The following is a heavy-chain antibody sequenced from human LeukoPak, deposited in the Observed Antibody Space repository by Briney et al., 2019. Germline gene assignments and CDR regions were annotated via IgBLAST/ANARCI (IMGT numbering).Heavy chain of an antibody. J-gene: IGHJ5*02. V-gene: IGHV4-4*02. Sequence: PSETLSLTCAVSGGSFSSNNWWSWVRQPPGKGLEWIGRIYTSGSTNYNPSLKSRVTMSVDTSKNQFSLKLSSVTAADTAVYYCASLYCSGGSCQGGWFDPWGQGTLVTVSS. D-gene: IGHD2-15*01. CDR2: IYTSGST. CDR1: GGSFSSNNW. CDR3: ASLYCSGGSCQGGWFDP.